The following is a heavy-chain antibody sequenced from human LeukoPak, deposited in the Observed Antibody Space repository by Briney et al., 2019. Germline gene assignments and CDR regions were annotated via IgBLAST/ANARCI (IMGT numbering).Heavy chain of an antibody. CDR3: ARVAWSTSRGRPYYFDS. V-gene: IGHV4-59*01. CDR1: GRSISSYY. J-gene: IGHJ4*02. CDR2: IYNSGST. D-gene: IGHD2-15*01. Sequence: PSETLSLTCPVSGRSISSYYWSWIRQPPGKGLEWIGSIYNSGSTNHNPPLKTRATISVATSKTHFSLKLSSVTAADTAVYSCARVAWSTSRGRPYYFDSCGPGNPVTASS.